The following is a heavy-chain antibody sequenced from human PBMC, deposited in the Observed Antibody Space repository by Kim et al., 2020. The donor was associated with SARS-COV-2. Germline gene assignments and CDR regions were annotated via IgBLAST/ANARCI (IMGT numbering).Heavy chain of an antibody. J-gene: IGHJ4*02. CDR1: GFTFSDYY. D-gene: IGHD6-13*01. Sequence: GGSLRLSCAASGFTFSDYYMSWIRQAPGKGLEWVSYISSSGSTIYYADSVKGRFTISRDNAKNSLYLQMNSLRAEDTAVYYCARESRSIAAAGIANYWGQGTLVTVSS. V-gene: IGHV3-11*01. CDR3: ARESRSIAAAGIANY. CDR2: ISSSGSTI.